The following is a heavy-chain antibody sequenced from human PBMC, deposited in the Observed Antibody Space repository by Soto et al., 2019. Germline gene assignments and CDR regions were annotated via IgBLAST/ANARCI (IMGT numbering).Heavy chain of an antibody. Sequence: PSETLSLTCAVYGGSFSGYYWSWIRQPPGKGLEWIGEINHSGSTNYNPSLKSRVTISVDRAKNQFSLKLSSVTAADTAVYYCAAGGGLPRYDWGQGTLVTVSS. J-gene: IGHJ4*02. V-gene: IGHV4-34*01. CDR3: AAGGGLPRYD. CDR2: INHSGST. D-gene: IGHD5-12*01. CDR1: GGSFSGYY.